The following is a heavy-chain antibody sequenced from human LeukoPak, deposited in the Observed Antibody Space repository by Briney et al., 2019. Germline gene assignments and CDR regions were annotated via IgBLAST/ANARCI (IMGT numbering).Heavy chain of an antibody. CDR2: IHSSGRT. CDR1: GGSSSHYY. D-gene: IGHD2-21*01. CDR3: CHSLSGRTGAFDI. V-gene: IGHV4-59*12. J-gene: IGHJ3*02. Sequence: SETLSLTCTVSGGSSSHYYWSWIRQPPGKGLEWIGYIHSSGRTIYSPSLKSRVAISADTSKNMFSLNLSSVTPEDTAVYYCCHSLSGRTGAFDIWGPGTVVTVSP.